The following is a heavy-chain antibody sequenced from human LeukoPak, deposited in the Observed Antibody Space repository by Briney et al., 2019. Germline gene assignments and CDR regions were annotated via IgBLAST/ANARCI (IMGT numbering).Heavy chain of an antibody. D-gene: IGHD3-10*01. CDR2: INPNSGGT. Sequence: ASVKVSCKASGYTFTGYCMHWVRQAPGQGLEWMGWINPNSGGTNYAQKFQGRVTMTRDTSISTAYMELSRLRSDDTAVYYCARDPLHGSVLDPWGQGTLVTVSS. CDR1: GYTFTGYC. J-gene: IGHJ5*02. V-gene: IGHV1-2*02. CDR3: ARDPLHGSVLDP.